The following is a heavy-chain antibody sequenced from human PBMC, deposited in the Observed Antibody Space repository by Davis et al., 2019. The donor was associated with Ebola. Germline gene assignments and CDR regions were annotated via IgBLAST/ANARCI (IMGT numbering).Heavy chain of an antibody. CDR1: GFNVSGNY. Sequence: GESLKISCTASGFNVSGNYMSWVRQAPGKGLEWVAVIYRGGSTYYADSVKGRFTISRDNAKNSLYLQMNTLRVEDTAIYYCVPGTWIRGQGTLVTVSS. CDR2: IYRGGST. V-gene: IGHV3-53*01. CDR3: VPGTWI. D-gene: IGHD5-18*01. J-gene: IGHJ4*02.